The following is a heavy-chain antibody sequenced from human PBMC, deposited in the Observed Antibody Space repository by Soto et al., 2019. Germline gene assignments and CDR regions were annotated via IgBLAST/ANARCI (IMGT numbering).Heavy chain of an antibody. J-gene: IGHJ4*02. D-gene: IGHD6-19*01. Sequence: EVQLVESGGGLVQPGGSLRLSCAASGFSFSNYWMHWVRQVPGKGLVWVSRINSDGSSTSYADSVKGRFTISRDNAKNRLFLQMNSLRAEDTAVYYCARDPAPSGWYDYWGQATLVTVSS. CDR3: ARDPAPSGWYDY. CDR2: INSDGSST. CDR1: GFSFSNYW. V-gene: IGHV3-74*01.